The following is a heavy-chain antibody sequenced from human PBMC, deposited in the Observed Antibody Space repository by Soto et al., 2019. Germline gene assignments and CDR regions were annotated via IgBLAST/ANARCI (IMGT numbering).Heavy chain of an antibody. J-gene: IGHJ4*02. D-gene: IGHD3-9*01. CDR2: ISTDNGST. CDR3: TRDAKYSDIMTGYFVNDY. Sequence: QVQLVQSGGEVKKPGASVKVSCKASGYTFSNFGISWVRQAPGQGLEWMGWISTDNGSTKYAQNLQGRVTMTTDTTTSTAYMELRSLRSDDTAVYYCTRDAKYSDIMTGYFVNDYWGQGTLVTVSS. CDR1: GYTFSNFG. V-gene: IGHV1-18*01.